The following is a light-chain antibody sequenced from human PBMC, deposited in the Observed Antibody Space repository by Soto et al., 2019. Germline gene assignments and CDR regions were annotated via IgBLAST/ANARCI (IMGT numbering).Light chain of an antibody. CDR2: DVS. V-gene: IGLV2-11*01. CDR3: SSYTSSSTLGGV. J-gene: IGLJ1*01. CDR1: SNDVGGYDY. Sequence: QSALTQPRSVSGSPGQSVTISCIGTSNDVGGYDYVSWYQQHPGRAPKVLIHDVSRRSSGVPDRFSGSKSGNTASLTISGLQAEDEADYYCSSYTSSSTLGGVFGTGTKVTVL.